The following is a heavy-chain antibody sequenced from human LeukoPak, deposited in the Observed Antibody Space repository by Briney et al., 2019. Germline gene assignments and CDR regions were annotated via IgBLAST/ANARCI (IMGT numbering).Heavy chain of an antibody. CDR1: GFTFSSYG. D-gene: IGHD4-17*01. CDR2: ILYDGARI. Sequence: GRSLRLSCASSGFTFSSYGIHWVRQAPGKELEWVAKILYDGARIYYADSVKGRFTVSRDSSKNTLNLQMNSLRSEDTAVYYCAKDRYPTAVTTNGMDVWGQGTTVTVSS. V-gene: IGHV3-30*18. CDR3: AKDRYPTAVTTNGMDV. J-gene: IGHJ6*02.